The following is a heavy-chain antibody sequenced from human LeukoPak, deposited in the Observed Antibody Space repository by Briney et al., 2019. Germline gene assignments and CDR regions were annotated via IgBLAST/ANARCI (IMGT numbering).Heavy chain of an antibody. V-gene: IGHV4-39*01. CDR1: GGSISGSSYY. CDR3: ARHAVVPAAGWYFDL. CDR2: IYYSGST. J-gene: IGHJ2*01. Sequence: KTSETLSLTCTVSGGSISGSSYYWGWIRQPPGKGLEWIGSIYYSGSTYYNPSLKSRVTISVDTSKNQFSLKLSSVTAADTAVYYCARHAVVPAAGWYFDLWGRGTLVTVSS. D-gene: IGHD2-2*01.